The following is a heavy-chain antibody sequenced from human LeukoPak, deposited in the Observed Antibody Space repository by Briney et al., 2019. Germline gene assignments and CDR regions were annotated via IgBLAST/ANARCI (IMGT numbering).Heavy chain of an antibody. J-gene: IGHJ6*03. D-gene: IGHD1-26*01. CDR1: GFNFSDYE. Sequence: GGSLRLSCAVSGFNFSDYEMHWVRQAPGKGLEWVSYVSGSGSTIYHADSVKGRFITSRDNAKKSVYLQMNSLRAEDTAIYYCARDRGGSYPYYYYYMDVWGKGTTVTVSS. CDR3: ARDRGGSYPYYYYYMDV. V-gene: IGHV3-48*03. CDR2: VSGSGSTI.